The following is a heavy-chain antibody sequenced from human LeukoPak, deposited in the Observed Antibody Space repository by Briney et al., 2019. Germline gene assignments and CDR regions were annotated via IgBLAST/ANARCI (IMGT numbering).Heavy chain of an antibody. V-gene: IGHV5-10-1*01. CDR2: IDPSDSYT. CDR3: ARLPLRLTGYYRFPLDY. J-gene: IGHJ4*02. D-gene: IGHD3-9*01. Sequence: SGESLKISCKGSGYSFTSYWISWVRQMPGKGLEWMGRIDPSDSYTNYSPSFQGLVTISADKSISTAYLQWSSLKASDTAMYYCARLPLRLTGYYRFPLDYWGQGTLVTVSS. CDR1: GYSFTSYW.